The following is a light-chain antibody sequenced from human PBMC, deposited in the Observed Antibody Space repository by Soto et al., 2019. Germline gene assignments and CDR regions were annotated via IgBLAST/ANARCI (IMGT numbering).Light chain of an antibody. Sequence: DIQMTQSPSSLSASVGRSGTSTCQASQNINNYLNWYQQKPGRAPKLLIYDASNLEAGLPSRFRGSGSGTDFTFTISRLQPEDIATYYCQQYENLPTFGPVTRLDIK. V-gene: IGKV1-33*01. CDR2: DAS. J-gene: IGKJ5*01. CDR3: QQYENLPT. CDR1: QNINNY.